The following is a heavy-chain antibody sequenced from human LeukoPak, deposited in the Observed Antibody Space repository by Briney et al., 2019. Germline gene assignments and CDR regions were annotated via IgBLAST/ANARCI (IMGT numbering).Heavy chain of an antibody. CDR2: ISYDGSNK. Sequence: PGGSLRLSCAASGFTFSDYYMSWIRQAPGKGLEWVAVISYDGSNKYYADSVKGRFTISRDNSKNTLYLQMNSLRAEDTAVYYCARVLQGELSSDYWGQGTLVTVSS. D-gene: IGHD3-16*02. CDR1: GFTFSDYY. J-gene: IGHJ4*02. CDR3: ARVLQGELSSDY. V-gene: IGHV3-30-3*01.